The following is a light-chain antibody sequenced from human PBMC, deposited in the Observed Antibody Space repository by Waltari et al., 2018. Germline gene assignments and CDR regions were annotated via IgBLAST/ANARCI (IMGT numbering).Light chain of an antibody. Sequence: DIQMTQSPSSLSASVGDRVTITCRASEGIANSLAWYQQKPGESPKLLIYAASTLKSGVPSRFSGSKAGPDVARTISSLQPEDLATYDGQKDNSGSWTCGQGTRVEI. J-gene: IGKJ1*01. CDR2: AAS. CDR1: EGIANS. CDR3: QKDNSGSWT. V-gene: IGKV1-27*01.